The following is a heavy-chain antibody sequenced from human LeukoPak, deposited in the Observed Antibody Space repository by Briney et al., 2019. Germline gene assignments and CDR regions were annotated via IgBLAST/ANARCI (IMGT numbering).Heavy chain of an antibody. Sequence: SETLSLTCTVSGGSISSYYWSWIRQPPGKGLEWIGYIYYSGSTYYNPSLKSRVTISVDTSKNQFSLKLSSVTAADTAVYYCARDKEMATISLDPWGQGTLVTVSS. D-gene: IGHD5-24*01. CDR2: IYYSGST. CDR1: GGSISSYY. J-gene: IGHJ5*02. V-gene: IGHV4-59*12. CDR3: ARDKEMATISLDP.